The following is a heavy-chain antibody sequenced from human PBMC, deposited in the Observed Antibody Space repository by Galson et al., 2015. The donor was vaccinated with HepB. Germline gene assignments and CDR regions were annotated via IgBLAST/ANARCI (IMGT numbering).Heavy chain of an antibody. CDR2: MSSSTNYI. CDR1: GSILSSYS. Sequence: SLRLSCAASGSILSSYSMNWVRQAPGKGLEWVSSMSSSTNYIYYADSVKGRFTVSIDNAKNSLFLQMNSRRAEDTAVYYCATNTPAAVMRASGMDVWGQGTAVTVSS. CDR3: ATNTPAAVMRASGMDV. J-gene: IGHJ6*02. V-gene: IGHV3-21*01. D-gene: IGHD2-2*01.